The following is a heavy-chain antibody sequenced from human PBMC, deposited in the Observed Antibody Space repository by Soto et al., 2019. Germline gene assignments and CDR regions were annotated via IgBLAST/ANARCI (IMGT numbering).Heavy chain of an antibody. Sequence: ASVKGSCKASGYFFTTYGISWGRQAPGQGLEWMGCISPYNGNTNCAQSFQGRVTMTTDRATCTAYMELRSRRSEGPAVDSCARDFGRDLRAPGAVLDYGGQGTGVTVSS. CDR1: GYFFTTYG. V-gene: IGHV1-18*04. D-gene: IGHD3-3*02. CDR2: ISPYNGNT. J-gene: IGHJ4*02. CDR3: ARDFGRDLRAPGAVLDY.